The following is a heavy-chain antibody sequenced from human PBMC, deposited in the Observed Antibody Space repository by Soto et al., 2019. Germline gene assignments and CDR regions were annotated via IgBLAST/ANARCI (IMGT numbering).Heavy chain of an antibody. CDR3: ARDIYSYARTRGGGY. CDR1: GFTFSSYS. Sequence: GGSLRLSCAASGFTFSSYSMNWVRQAPGKGLEWVSYISSSSSTIYYADSVKGRFTISRDNAKNSLYLQMNSLRAEDTAVYYCARDIYSYARTRGGGYWGQGTLVTVSS. D-gene: IGHD5-18*01. CDR2: ISSSSSTI. J-gene: IGHJ4*02. V-gene: IGHV3-48*01.